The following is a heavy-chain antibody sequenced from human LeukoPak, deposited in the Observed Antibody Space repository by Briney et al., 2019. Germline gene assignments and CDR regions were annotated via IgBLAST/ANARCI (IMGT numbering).Heavy chain of an antibody. CDR2: IIPIFGTA. CDR1: GGTFSIYA. Sequence: ASVTVSCKASGGTFSIYAISWVRQAPGQGLEWMGGIIPIFGTANYAQKFQGRVTITADESTSTAYMELSSLRSEDTAVYYCARDVRGSCTSCSYNWFDPWGQGTLVTVSS. D-gene: IGHD2-2*01. J-gene: IGHJ5*02. CDR3: ARDVRGSCTSCSYNWFDP. V-gene: IGHV1-69*13.